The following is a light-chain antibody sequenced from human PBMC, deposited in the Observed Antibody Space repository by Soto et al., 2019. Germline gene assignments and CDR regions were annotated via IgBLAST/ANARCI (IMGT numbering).Light chain of an antibody. CDR3: QHRSNWPLT. V-gene: IGKV3-11*01. CDR1: QSVSSY. J-gene: IGKJ4*01. Sequence: EIVLTESPATLSLSPGERATLSCRASQSVSSYLAWYQQNPGQAPRILIYDASNRETGIPARFSGSGSGTEFTLTISSLEPEDFAVYYCQHRSNWPLTFGGGTKVDIK. CDR2: DAS.